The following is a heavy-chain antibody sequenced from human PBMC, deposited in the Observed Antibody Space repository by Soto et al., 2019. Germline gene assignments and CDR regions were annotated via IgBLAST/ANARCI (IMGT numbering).Heavy chain of an antibody. Sequence: SETLSLTCTVSGGSVSSSSYYWGWIRQPPGKGLEWIGLMYDSGNTYYNPSLESRVTISVDTSKNQFSLKLRSVTAADTALYYCAKTKTTVGFGYFDYWGQGTLVTVSS. CDR1: GGSVSSSSYY. V-gene: IGHV4-39*01. CDR2: MYDSGNT. D-gene: IGHD4-17*01. CDR3: AKTKTTVGFGYFDY. J-gene: IGHJ4*02.